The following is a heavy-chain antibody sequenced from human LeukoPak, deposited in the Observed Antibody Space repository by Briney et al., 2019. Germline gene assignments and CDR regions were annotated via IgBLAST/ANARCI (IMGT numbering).Heavy chain of an antibody. Sequence: PSETLSLTCSASGASITNNNWNWIRQAPGGGLEWIGYLLDGGTANSNPSLKSRVSISGDTSRNQISLKLTSVTAADSGVYYCARVEFGGSYSGWFDYWGQGTLVTVSS. CDR3: ARVEFGGSYSGWFDY. D-gene: IGHD1-26*01. J-gene: IGHJ4*02. CDR1: GASITNNN. V-gene: IGHV4-59*01. CDR2: LLDGGTA.